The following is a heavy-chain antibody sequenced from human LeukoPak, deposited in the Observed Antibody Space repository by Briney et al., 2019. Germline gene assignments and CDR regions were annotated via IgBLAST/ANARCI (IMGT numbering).Heavy chain of an antibody. V-gene: IGHV5-51*01. Sequence: GESLKISCKGSGYSFNTYWIGWVRQMPGKGLEWMGIIYPGDFDTRYSPSFQGQVTISVDKSISTAYLQWSSLKASDTAMYFCARPRVVAATTSHAAFDIWGQGTLVSVSS. D-gene: IGHD2-15*01. CDR1: GYSFNTYW. CDR2: IYPGDFDT. J-gene: IGHJ3*02. CDR3: ARPRVVAATTSHAAFDI.